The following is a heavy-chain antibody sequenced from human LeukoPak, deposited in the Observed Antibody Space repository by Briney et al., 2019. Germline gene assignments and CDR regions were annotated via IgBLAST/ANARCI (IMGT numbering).Heavy chain of an antibody. Sequence: ASVKVSCKASGYTFTNYGMNWVRQAPGQGLEWMGWINTNTGNPDYAQGFTGRFVFSLDISVSTAYLQISSLKAEDTAVYYCARLCRSGTCQTSYWGQGTLVTVSS. V-gene: IGHV7-4-1*02. CDR3: ARLCRSGTCQTSY. CDR1: GYTFTNYG. CDR2: INTNTGNP. D-gene: IGHD6-19*01. J-gene: IGHJ4*02.